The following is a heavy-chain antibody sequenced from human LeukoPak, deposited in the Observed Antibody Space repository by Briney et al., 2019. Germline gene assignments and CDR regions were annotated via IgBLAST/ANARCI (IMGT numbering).Heavy chain of an antibody. CDR3: VKDWDS. V-gene: IGHV3-7*01. CDR1: GFTFSTSW. Sequence: GGSLRLSCSGSGFTFSTSWMFWARQAPGMGLEWVAHIKFDGSEIYYVDSVRGRFTISRDNGKNLLYLYMKSLRADDAAVYYCVKDWDSWGQGTLVTVSS. J-gene: IGHJ4*02. CDR2: IKFDGSEI.